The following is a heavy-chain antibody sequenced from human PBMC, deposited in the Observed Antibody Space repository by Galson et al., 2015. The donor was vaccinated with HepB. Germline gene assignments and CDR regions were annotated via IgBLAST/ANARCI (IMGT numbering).Heavy chain of an antibody. J-gene: IGHJ4*02. CDR2: ISSSGDNT. V-gene: IGHV3-23*01. CDR1: GFTFSSSA. CDR3: AKGGSAVSFDY. D-gene: IGHD5/OR15-5a*01. Sequence: SLRLSCAASGFTFSSSAMGWVRQAPGKGLEWVSSISSSGDNTYYADSVRGRFTIPRDNSKSTLSLQMNSLRAEDTAVYYCAKGGSAVSFDYWGQGTLVTVSS.